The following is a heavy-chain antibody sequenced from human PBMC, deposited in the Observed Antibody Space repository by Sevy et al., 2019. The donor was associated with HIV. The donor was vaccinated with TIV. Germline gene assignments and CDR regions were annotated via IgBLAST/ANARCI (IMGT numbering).Heavy chain of an antibody. CDR2: INHSGST. CDR3: ARGSRFTMIVVVITPWAFDI. J-gene: IGHJ3*02. D-gene: IGHD3-22*01. V-gene: IGHV4-34*01. CDR1: GGSFSGYY. Sequence: SETLSLTCAVYGGSFSGYYWSWIRQPPGKGLEWIGEINHSGSTNYNPSLKSRVTTSVDTSKNQFSLKLSSVTAADTAVYYCARGSRFTMIVVVITPWAFDIWGQGTMVTVSS.